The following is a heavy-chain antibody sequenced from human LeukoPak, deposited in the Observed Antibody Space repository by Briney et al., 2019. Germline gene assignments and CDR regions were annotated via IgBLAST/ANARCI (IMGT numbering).Heavy chain of an antibody. D-gene: IGHD6-6*01. V-gene: IGHV4-39*01. Sequence: SETLSLTCTVSGGSISSSSYYWGWLRQPPGKGLEWIGSIYYSGSTYYNPSLKSRVSISVDTSKNQFSLKLSSVTAADTAVYYCASLLSTIAARHYWGQGTLVTVSS. CDR3: ASLLSTIAARHY. CDR1: GGSISSSSYY. J-gene: IGHJ4*02. CDR2: IYYSGST.